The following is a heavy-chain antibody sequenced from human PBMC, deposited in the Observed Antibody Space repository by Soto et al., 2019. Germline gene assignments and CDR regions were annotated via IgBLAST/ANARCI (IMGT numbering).Heavy chain of an antibody. CDR1: GFTFDDYA. J-gene: IGHJ4*02. CDR3: AKATPHGISWYYFDY. Sequence: EVQLVESGGGLVQPGRSLRLSCAASGFTFDDYAMHWVRQAPGKGLEWVSGISWYSGSIGYADSVQGRFTNSRDNAKNSLYLQMNSLRAEDTALNYCAKATPHGISWYYFDYRGQGTLVTVSS. V-gene: IGHV3-9*01. D-gene: IGHD6-13*01. CDR2: ISWYSGSI.